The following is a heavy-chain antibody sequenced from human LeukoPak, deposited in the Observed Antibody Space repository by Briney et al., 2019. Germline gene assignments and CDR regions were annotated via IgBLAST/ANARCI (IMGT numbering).Heavy chain of an antibody. J-gene: IGHJ3*02. CDR2: INWNGGST. CDR3: ARRYCSGGSCYWRFAFDI. V-gene: IGHV3-20*04. D-gene: IGHD2-15*01. Sequence: GGSLRLSCAASGFTFDDYGMSWVRQAPGKGLEWVSGINWNGGSTGYADSVKGRFTISRDNAKNSLYLQMNSLRAEDTALYYCARRYCSGGSCYWRFAFDIWGQGTMVTVSS. CDR1: GFTFDDYG.